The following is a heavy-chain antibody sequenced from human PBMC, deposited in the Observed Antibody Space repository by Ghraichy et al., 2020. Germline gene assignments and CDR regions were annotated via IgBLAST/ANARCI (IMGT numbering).Heavy chain of an antibody. CDR1: GRTFSSYN. J-gene: IGHJ4*02. CDR3: VKVGAAVGEYYFDY. Sequence: VGSLRLSCSEEGRTFSSYNRHWVRQAPGKGLELVSAISSNGGSTYYATSVKGRFTISRDNSKNTLYLQMSSLRAEDTAVYYCVKVGAAVGEYYFDYWGQGTLVTVSS. D-gene: IGHD6-13*01. V-gene: IGHV3-64D*06. CDR2: ISSNGGST.